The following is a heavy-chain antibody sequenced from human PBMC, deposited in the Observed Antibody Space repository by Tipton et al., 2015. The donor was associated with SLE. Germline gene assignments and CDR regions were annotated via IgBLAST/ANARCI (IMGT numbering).Heavy chain of an antibody. V-gene: IGHV3-30*03. CDR1: GFTFSSYS. J-gene: IGHJ4*02. CDR3: ATLRGDYGDFGY. D-gene: IGHD4-17*01. Sequence: SLRLSCAASGFTFSSYSMNWVRQAPGKGLEWVAVIPYDGSNKYYADSVKGRFTISRDNSKNTLCLQLNSLTAEDTAVYYCATLRGDYGDFGYWGQGTLVTVSS. CDR2: IPYDGSNK.